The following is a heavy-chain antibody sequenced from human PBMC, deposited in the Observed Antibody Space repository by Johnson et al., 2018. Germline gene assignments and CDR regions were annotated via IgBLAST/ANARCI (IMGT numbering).Heavy chain of an antibody. D-gene: IGHD3-22*01. CDR2: ISWDGNIK. CDR3: ARNKELRLTMVVVTDASDI. V-gene: IGHV3-30-3*01. Sequence: QVQLVESGGGVVQPGRSLRLSCAASGFAFSSDAMHWVRQAPGKGLEWVAFISWDGNIKYYADAAKDRFTISRDNSRNTVYLQMNSRRAEDTAVYYSARNKELRLTMVVVTDASDIWGQGTVVTVSS. CDR1: GFAFSSDA. J-gene: IGHJ3*02.